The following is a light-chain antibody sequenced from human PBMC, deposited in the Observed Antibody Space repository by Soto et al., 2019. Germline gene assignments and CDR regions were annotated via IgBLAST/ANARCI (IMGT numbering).Light chain of an antibody. CDR2: EVN. J-gene: IGLJ3*02. CDR1: NSDVGTYTY. Sequence: QSALTKPASVSGSPGQSITISCTGSNSDVGTYTYVSWYQHHPGKSPRLIIFEVNDRPSGVSHRFSGSKSGNTASLTISGLQAEEEAYYYCASYTTSHTRVCGVGTKLTVL. CDR3: ASYTTSHTRV. V-gene: IGLV2-14*01.